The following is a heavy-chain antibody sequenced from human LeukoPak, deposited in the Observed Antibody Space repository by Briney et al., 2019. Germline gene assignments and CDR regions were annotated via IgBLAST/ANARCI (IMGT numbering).Heavy chain of an antibody. CDR1: GDSFIGYY. Sequence: SETLSLTCVAYGDSFIGYYWTWIRQPPDKGLEWIGEINHSGSARYNPSLRSRVTISIDTSENQSSLRLNSVTAADSGVYYCALSTTRVTTRTLEKWAQRTLGTVSS. D-gene: IGHD4-17*01. CDR2: INHSGSA. V-gene: IGHV4-34*01. J-gene: IGHJ1*01. CDR3: ALSTTRVTTRTLEK.